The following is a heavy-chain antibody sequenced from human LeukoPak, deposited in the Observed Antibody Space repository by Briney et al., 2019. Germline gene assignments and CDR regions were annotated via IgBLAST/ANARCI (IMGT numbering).Heavy chain of an antibody. V-gene: IGHV3-23*05. CDR3: ARGLLTARARDAFDI. CDR1: GFTFSAYA. Sequence: GGSLRLSCEASGFTFSAYAMTWVRQAPGKGLEWVSSIGSDNKPHCSESVKGRFAISRDNSKNTLFLQLHNLRVEDTALYYCARGLLTARARDAFDIWGQGTMVTVSS. D-gene: IGHD7-27*01. CDR2: IGSDNKP. J-gene: IGHJ3*02.